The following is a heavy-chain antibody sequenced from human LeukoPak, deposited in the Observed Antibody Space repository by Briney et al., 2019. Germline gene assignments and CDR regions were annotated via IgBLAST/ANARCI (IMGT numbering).Heavy chain of an antibody. CDR2: ISYGGSNK. Sequence: GGSLRLSCAASGFTFSNFGMHWVRQAPGKGLEWLAVISYGGSNKYYADSVKGRFTISRDNSKNTLYLQMSSLRAEDTAVYYCARDGLIAVAGYSHYYYYYMDVWGKGTTVTVSS. V-gene: IGHV3-30*19. CDR1: GFTFSNFG. J-gene: IGHJ6*03. D-gene: IGHD6-19*01. CDR3: ARDGLIAVAGYSHYYYYYMDV.